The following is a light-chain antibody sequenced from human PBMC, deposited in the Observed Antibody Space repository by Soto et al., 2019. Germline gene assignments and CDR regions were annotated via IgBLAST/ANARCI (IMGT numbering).Light chain of an antibody. V-gene: IGKV3-15*01. CDR2: GAF. CDR1: QSVSYN. J-gene: IGKJ4*01. CDR3: QQYKNWPPLP. Sequence: EIVMTQSPATLSVSPGETATLSCRASQSVSYNLAWYQQKPGQGPRLLIYGAFTRATGIPARFSGSGSGTEFTLAISSLQSEDFAVYSCQQYKNWPPLPFGGGTKVEIK.